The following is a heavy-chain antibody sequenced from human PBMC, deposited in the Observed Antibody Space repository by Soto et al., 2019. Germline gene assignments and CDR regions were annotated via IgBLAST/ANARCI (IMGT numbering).Heavy chain of an antibody. J-gene: IGHJ3*02. D-gene: IGHD3-22*01. CDR1: GFSLSTSGMC. Sequence: SGPTLVNPTQTLTLTCTFSGFSLSTSGMCVSWIRQPPGKALEWLALIDWDDDKYYSTSLKTRLTISKDTSKNQVVLTMTNMDPVDTATYYCARVEDSSGYYFNAFDIWGQGTMVTVSS. CDR3: ARVEDSSGYYFNAFDI. CDR2: IDWDDDK. V-gene: IGHV2-70*01.